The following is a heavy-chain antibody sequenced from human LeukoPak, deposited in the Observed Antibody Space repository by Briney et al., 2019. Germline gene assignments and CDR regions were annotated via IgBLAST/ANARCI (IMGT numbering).Heavy chain of an antibody. V-gene: IGHV3-74*01. CDR2: INTDGSIT. CDR1: GFTFSDYW. J-gene: IGHJ4*02. CDR3: ARDRGPRTGFMVREAYDY. Sequence: GGSLRLSCAASGFTFSDYWIHWVRQAPGKGLVWVSRINTDGSITNYADSVKGRFTISRDNAKNTLYLQMSSLRAEDTAVYYCARDRGPRTGFMVREAYDYWGQGTLVTVSS. D-gene: IGHD3-10*01.